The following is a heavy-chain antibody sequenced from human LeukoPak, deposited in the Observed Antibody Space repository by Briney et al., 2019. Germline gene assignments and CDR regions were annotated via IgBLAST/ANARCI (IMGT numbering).Heavy chain of an antibody. CDR3: ARALLGITGTDCDY. CDR1: GYSISSGYY. D-gene: IGHD1-20*01. CDR2: IYHSGST. Sequence: PSETLSFNCTVSGYSISSGYYWGWIRQPPGKGLEWIGSIYHSGSTYYNPSLKSRVTISVDTSKNQFSLKLSSVTAADTAVYYCARALLGITGTDCDYWGQGTLVTVSS. J-gene: IGHJ4*02. V-gene: IGHV4-38-2*02.